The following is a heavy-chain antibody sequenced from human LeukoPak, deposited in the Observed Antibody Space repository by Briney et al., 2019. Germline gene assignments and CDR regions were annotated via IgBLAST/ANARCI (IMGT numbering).Heavy chain of an antibody. J-gene: IGHJ4*02. V-gene: IGHV3-53*04. D-gene: IGHD3-3*02. CDR1: GFTASSNF. CDR3: ARVYGTFLEWSPYFDY. Sequence: PGGSLRLSCAASGFTASSNFMSWVRQAPGKGLEWVSVIYSGGSTYYADSVKGRFTISRHNYKNTLYLQMNSLRAEDTAVYYCARVYGTFLEWSPYFDYWGQGTLVTVSS. CDR2: IYSGGST.